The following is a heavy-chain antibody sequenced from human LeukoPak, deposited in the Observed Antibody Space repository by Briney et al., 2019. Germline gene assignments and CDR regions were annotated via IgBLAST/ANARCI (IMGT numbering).Heavy chain of an antibody. CDR1: GYTFTGYY. V-gene: IGHV1-2*02. J-gene: IGHJ6*02. D-gene: IGHD3-3*01. CDR2: INPNSGGT. CDR3: ARDLVLRFLEWLNYGMDV. Sequence: RASVKVSCKASGYTFTGYYMHWVRQAPGQGLEWMGWINPNSGGTNYAQKFQGRVTMTRDTSISTAYMELSRLRSDDTAAYYCARDLVLRFLEWLNYGMDVWGQGTTVTVSS.